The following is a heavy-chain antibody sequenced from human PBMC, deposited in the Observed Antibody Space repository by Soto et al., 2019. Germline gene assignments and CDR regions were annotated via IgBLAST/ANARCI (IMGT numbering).Heavy chain of an antibody. D-gene: IGHD1-1*01. J-gene: IGHJ3*02. Sequence: QEQLQQWGAGLLKPSETLSLTCAVYGGFVSSGNYYWSWIRQPPGKGLEWIGEMSHSGGTHFNPSRKSRVNISVDTSKNQFSLKMSSVTAADTALYYCARVERGTATTVVDAFDIWGPGTMVTVSS. CDR3: ARVERGTATTVVDAFDI. CDR2: MSHSGGT. V-gene: IGHV4-34*01. CDR1: GGFVSSGNYY.